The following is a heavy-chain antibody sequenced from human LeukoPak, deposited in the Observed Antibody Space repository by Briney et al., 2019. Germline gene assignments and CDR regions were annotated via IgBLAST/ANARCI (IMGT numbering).Heavy chain of an antibody. D-gene: IGHD5-24*01. Sequence: LSLTCTVSGGSISSSSYYWSWIRQHPGKGLEWIGYIYYSGSTYYNPSLKSRVTISVDTSKNQFSLKLSSVTAADTAVYYCARVSRDRRDGYNWPYYFDYWGQGTLVTVSS. CDR1: GGSISSSSYY. CDR2: IYYSGST. CDR3: ARVSRDRRDGYNWPYYFDY. J-gene: IGHJ4*02. V-gene: IGHV4-31*03.